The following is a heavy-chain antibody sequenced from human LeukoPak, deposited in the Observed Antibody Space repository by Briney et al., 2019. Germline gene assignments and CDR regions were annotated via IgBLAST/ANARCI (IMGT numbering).Heavy chain of an antibody. V-gene: IGHV3-43*02. Sequence: GGSLRLSCAASGFTFDDYAMHWVRQARGKGRKGVSLISGEGGSTYYADSVKGRFTISRDNSKNSLYLQMNSLRTEDTALYYCAKAPVRVVVPAASDYYYMDVSGKGTTVTVSS. D-gene: IGHD2-2*01. CDR3: AKAPVRVVVPAASDYYYMDV. CDR1: GFTFDDYA. CDR2: ISGEGGST. J-gene: IGHJ6*03.